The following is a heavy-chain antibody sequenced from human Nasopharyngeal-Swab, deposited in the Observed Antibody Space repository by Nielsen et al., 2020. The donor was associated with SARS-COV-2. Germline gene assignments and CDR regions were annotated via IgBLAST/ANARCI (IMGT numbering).Heavy chain of an antibody. J-gene: IGHJ5*02. D-gene: IGHD3-3*01. V-gene: IGHV4-34*01. CDR3: ARGLGKQITIFEVVIAYNWFDP. CDR2: INHSGST. Sequence: PGKGLEWIGEINHSGSTNYNPSLKSRVTISVDTSKDQFSLKLSSVTAADTAVYYCARGLGKQITIFEVVIAYNWFDPWGQGTLVTVSS.